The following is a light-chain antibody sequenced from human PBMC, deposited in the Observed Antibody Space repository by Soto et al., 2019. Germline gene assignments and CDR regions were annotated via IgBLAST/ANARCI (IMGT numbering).Light chain of an antibody. CDR3: QQYQRYPPS. CDR1: EGINNH. V-gene: IGKV1-16*01. J-gene: IGKJ4*01. Sequence: DIQMTQSPSTLSGSVGDRVTIICRASEGINNHLVWFQQKPGKAPKSLIYGATYLQSGVPSRFSGSEFGTEFSLTISSLQPEDIATYYCQQYQRYPPSFGGGTKVDIK. CDR2: GAT.